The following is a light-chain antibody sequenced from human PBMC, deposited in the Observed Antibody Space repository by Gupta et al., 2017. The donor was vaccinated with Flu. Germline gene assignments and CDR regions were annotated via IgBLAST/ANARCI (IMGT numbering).Light chain of an antibody. J-gene: IGLJ3*02. Sequence: QSVLTQPPSASGPPGQRVTISCSGSSSNIGSNYVYWYQQLPGAAPKLLIYRNNQRPSGVPDRFSGSKSDTSASLAISGLRSEDESDFYCAAWDDSLSGVAFGGGTKLTVL. CDR3: AAWDDSLSGVA. V-gene: IGLV1-47*01. CDR1: SSNIGSNY. CDR2: RNN.